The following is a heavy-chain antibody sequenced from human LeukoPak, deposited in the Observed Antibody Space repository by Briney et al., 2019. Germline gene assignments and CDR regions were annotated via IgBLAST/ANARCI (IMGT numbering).Heavy chain of an antibody. V-gene: IGHV1-69*06. J-gene: IGHJ4*02. CDR1: GGTFSSYA. D-gene: IGHD3-10*01. Sequence: SVKVSCKASGGTFSSYAISWVRQAPGQGLEWMGGIIPIFGTANYAQKFQGRVTITADKSTSTAYMELSSLRSEDTAVYYCARRMVRGVMVLFDYWGQGTLVTVSS. CDR3: ARRMVRGVMVLFDY. CDR2: IIPIFGTA.